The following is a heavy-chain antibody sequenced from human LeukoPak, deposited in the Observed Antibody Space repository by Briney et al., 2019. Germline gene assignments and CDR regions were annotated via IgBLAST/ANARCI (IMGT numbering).Heavy chain of an antibody. D-gene: IGHD3-22*01. CDR2: IYYSGST. CDR1: GGSISSGSYY. V-gene: IGHV4-61*01. CDR3: ATYYYDSSGPAGGLFDY. Sequence: SETLSLTCTVSGGSISSGSYYWSWIRQPPGKGLEWIGYIYYSGSTNYNPSLKSRVTISVDTSKNQFSLKLSSVTAADTAVYYCATYYYDSSGPAGGLFDYWGQGTLVTVSS. J-gene: IGHJ4*02.